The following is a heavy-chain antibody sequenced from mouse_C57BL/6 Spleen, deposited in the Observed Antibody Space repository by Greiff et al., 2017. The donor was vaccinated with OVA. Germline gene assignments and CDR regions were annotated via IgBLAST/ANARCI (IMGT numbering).Heavy chain of an antibody. J-gene: IGHJ1*03. D-gene: IGHD3-3*01. V-gene: IGHV1-72*01. CDR3: ARAPGCTWYFDV. Sequence: VQLQQPGPELVKPGASVTLSCKASGYTFTSYWLHWVKQRPGRGLEWIGRIVPTGGGTKYNEKFKSKATLTVDKPSSTAYMQLSSLTSEDDAVDVCARAPGCTWYFDVWGTGTTVTVSS. CDR2: IVPTGGGT. CDR1: GYTFTSYW.